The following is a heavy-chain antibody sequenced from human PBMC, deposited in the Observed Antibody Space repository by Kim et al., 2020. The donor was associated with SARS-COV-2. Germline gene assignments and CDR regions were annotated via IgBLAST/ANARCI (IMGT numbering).Heavy chain of an antibody. J-gene: IGHJ5*02. CDR2: IYYSGST. V-gene: IGHV4-39*01. CDR1: GGSISSSSYY. CDR3: ASRTRIAVAGSLDNWFDP. D-gene: IGHD6-19*01. Sequence: SETLSLTCTVSGGSISSSSYYWGWIRQPPGKGLEWIGSIYYSGSTYYNPSLKSRVTISVDTSKNQFSLKLSSVTAADTAVYYCASRTRIAVAGSLDNWFDPWGQGTLVTVSS.